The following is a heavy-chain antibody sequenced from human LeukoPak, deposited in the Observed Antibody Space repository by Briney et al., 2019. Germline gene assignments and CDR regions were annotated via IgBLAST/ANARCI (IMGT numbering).Heavy chain of an antibody. CDR3: ARGGTYGSGSYYTWYFDL. J-gene: IGHJ2*01. Sequence: PSETLSLTCAVSGGSISSGGYSWSWIRQPPGKGLEWIGYIYHSGSTYYNPSLESRVTISVDRSKNQFSLKLSSVTAADTAVYYCARGGTYGSGSYYTWYFDLWGRGTLVTVSS. V-gene: IGHV4-30-2*01. D-gene: IGHD3-10*01. CDR2: IYHSGST. CDR1: GGSISSGGYS.